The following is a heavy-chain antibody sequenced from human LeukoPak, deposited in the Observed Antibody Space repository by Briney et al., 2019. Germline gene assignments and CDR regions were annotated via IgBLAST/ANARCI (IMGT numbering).Heavy chain of an antibody. J-gene: IGHJ4*02. Sequence: PSETLSLTCSVSGGSISGYYWSWIRQPPGKGLEWIAYVSYSGNTNYTPSLKNRVSISVDTSKNRFSLQLRSVTAAGTAFYYCARAGRFTSGRSYFFDNWGQGTLVTVS. D-gene: IGHD3-3*01. CDR1: GGSISGYY. CDR2: VSYSGNT. V-gene: IGHV4-59*13. CDR3: ARAGRFTSGRSYFFDN.